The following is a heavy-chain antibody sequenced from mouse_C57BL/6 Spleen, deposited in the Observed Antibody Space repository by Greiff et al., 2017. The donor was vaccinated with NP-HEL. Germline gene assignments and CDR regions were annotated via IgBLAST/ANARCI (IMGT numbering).Heavy chain of an antibody. J-gene: IGHJ3*01. D-gene: IGHD2-1*01. CDR2: IDPSDSET. Sequence: VQLQQPGAELVRPGSSVKLSCKASGYTFTSYWMHWVKQRPIQGLEWIGNIDPSDSETHYNQKFKDKATLTVDKSSSTAYMQLSSLTSEDSAVYYCARLAYGNPFAYWGQGTLVTVSA. CDR3: ARLAYGNPFAY. V-gene: IGHV1-52*01. CDR1: GYTFTSYW.